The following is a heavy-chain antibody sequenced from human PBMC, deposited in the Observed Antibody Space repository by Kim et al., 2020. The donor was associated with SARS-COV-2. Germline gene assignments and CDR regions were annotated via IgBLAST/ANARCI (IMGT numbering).Heavy chain of an antibody. J-gene: IGHJ6*02. Sequence: AAPVKGRFTISRDDSKNTLYLQMNSLKTEDTAVYYCRSRPPLYYYYGMDVWGQGTTVTVSS. V-gene: IGHV3-15*01. CDR3: RSRPPLYYYYGMDV.